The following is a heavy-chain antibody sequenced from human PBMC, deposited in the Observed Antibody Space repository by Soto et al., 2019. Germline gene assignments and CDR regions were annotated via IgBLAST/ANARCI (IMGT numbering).Heavy chain of an antibody. D-gene: IGHD3-22*01. J-gene: IGHJ4*02. CDR2: IYHLGNT. Sequence: PSETLSLTCTVSGGSISSSSSYWGWIRQPPGKGLEWVGSIYHLGNTYYNPSLGSRVTISVDKSKNQFSLKLTSVTAADTAVFYCAGLYPYERTGYHLDYWGQGILVTVSS. V-gene: IGHV4-39*01. CDR3: AGLYPYERTGYHLDY. CDR1: GGSISSSSSY.